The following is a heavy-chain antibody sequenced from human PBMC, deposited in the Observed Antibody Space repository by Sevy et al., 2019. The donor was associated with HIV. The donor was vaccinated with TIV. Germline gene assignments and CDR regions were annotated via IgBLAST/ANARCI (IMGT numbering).Heavy chain of an antibody. Sequence: ASVKVSSKASGYTFTSYGISWVRQAPGQGLEWMGWISAYNGNTNYAQKLQGRVTMTTDTSTSTAYMELRSLRSDDTAVYYCARDYYYDSSGYEYFDYWGQGTLVTVSS. CDR2: ISAYNGNT. J-gene: IGHJ4*02. D-gene: IGHD3-22*01. CDR1: GYTFTSYG. V-gene: IGHV1-18*04. CDR3: ARDYYYDSSGYEYFDY.